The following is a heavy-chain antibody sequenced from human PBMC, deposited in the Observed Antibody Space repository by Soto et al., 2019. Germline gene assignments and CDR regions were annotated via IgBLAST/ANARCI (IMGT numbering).Heavy chain of an antibody. Sequence: QVQLVESGGGVVQPGRSLRLSCAASGFTFSSYAMHWVRQAPGKGLEWVAVISYDGSNKYYADSVKGRFTISRDNSKNALYLQMNSLRAEDTAVYYCARDTSGSGWYLDFWGQGTLVTVSS. CDR3: ARDTSGSGWYLDF. D-gene: IGHD6-19*01. J-gene: IGHJ4*02. CDR2: ISYDGSNK. CDR1: GFTFSSYA. V-gene: IGHV3-30-3*01.